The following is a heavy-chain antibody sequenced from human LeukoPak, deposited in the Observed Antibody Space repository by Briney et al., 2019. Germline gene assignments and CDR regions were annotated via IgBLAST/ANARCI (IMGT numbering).Heavy chain of an antibody. J-gene: IGHJ6*02. CDR1: GFNFRTFG. Sequence: GGSLRLSCSASGFNFRTFGMHWVRQAPGKGLEWVAVISYDEDFEYYADSVKGRFTISRDNSKNSLYLQMNSLRVEDTAVYFCAKDGGAVARFQNYYYGMDVWGQGTTVTVSS. D-gene: IGHD5-12*01. CDR2: ISYDEDFE. CDR3: AKDGGAVARFQNYYYGMDV. V-gene: IGHV3-30*18.